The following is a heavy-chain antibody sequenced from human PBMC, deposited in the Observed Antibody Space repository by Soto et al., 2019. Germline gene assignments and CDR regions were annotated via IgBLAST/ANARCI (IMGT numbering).Heavy chain of an antibody. J-gene: IGHJ6*02. Sequence: SETLSLTCTVSGGSISSSSYYWGWIRQPPGKGLEWIGSIYYSGITYYNPSLKSRVTISVDTSKDQFSLKLSSVTAADTAVYYCATCSGGSCYSGYYYYYYGMDVWGQGTTVTVS. CDR3: ATCSGGSCYSGYYYYYYGMDV. D-gene: IGHD2-15*01. V-gene: IGHV4-39*01. CDR2: IYYSGIT. CDR1: GGSISSSSYY.